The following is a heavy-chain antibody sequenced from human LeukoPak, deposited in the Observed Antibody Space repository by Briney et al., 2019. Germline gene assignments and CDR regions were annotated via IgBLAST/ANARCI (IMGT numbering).Heavy chain of an antibody. V-gene: IGHV4-34*01. J-gene: IGHJ6*03. CDR1: GGSFSGYY. CDR3: ARGRGSPPRYYYYYMDV. D-gene: IGHD1-26*01. CDR2: INHSGST. Sequence: SETLPLTCAVYGGSFSGYYWSWIRQPPGKGLEWIGEINHSGSTNYNPSLKSRVTISVDTSKNQFSLKLSSVTAADTAVYYCARGRGSPPRYYYYYMDVWGKGTTVTVSS.